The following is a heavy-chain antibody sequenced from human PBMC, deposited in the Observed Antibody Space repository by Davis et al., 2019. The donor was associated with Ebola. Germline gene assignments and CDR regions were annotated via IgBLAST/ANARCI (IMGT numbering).Heavy chain of an antibody. CDR1: GFTFSSYS. CDR2: ISSSSSYI. Sequence: GESLKISCAASGFTFSSYSMNWVRQAPGKGLEWVSSISSSSSYIYYADSVKGRFTISRDNSKNTLYLQMNSLRAEDTAVYYCAKRDCSSTSCFHYYYYGMDVWGQGTTVTVSS. D-gene: IGHD2-2*01. V-gene: IGHV3-21*01. CDR3: AKRDCSSTSCFHYYYYGMDV. J-gene: IGHJ6*02.